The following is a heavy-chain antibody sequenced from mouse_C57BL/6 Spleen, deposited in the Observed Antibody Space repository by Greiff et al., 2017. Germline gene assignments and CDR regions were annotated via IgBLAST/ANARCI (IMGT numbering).Heavy chain of an antibody. D-gene: IGHD4-1*01. V-gene: IGHV1-69*01. Sequence: QVQLQQSGAELVMPGASVKLSCKASGYTFTSYWMHWVKQRPGQGLEWIGEIDPSDSYTNYNQKFKGKSTVTVDKSSSTAYMQLSSLTSEDSAVYYCARGGGTPYFDYWGQGTTLTVSS. CDR3: ARGGGTPYFDY. CDR1: GYTFTSYW. J-gene: IGHJ2*01. CDR2: IDPSDSYT.